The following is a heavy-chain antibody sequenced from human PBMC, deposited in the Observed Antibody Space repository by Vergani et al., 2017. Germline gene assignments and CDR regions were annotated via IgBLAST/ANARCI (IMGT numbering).Heavy chain of an antibody. D-gene: IGHD3-10*01. Sequence: EVQLVESGGGLVQPGGSLRLSCAASGVTFSSYSMNWVRQAPGKGLEWVSYISSSSSTIYYADSVKGRFTISRDNAKNSLYLQMNSLRAEDTAVYYCVKGSRITMVRGVIIADAFDIWGQGTMVTVSS. CDR2: ISSSSSTI. J-gene: IGHJ3*02. CDR3: VKGSRITMVRGVIIADAFDI. CDR1: GVTFSSYS. V-gene: IGHV3-48*04.